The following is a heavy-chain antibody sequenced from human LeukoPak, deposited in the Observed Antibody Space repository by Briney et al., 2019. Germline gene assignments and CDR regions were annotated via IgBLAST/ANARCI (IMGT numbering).Heavy chain of an antibody. V-gene: IGHV3-23*01. Sequence: GGTLRLSCAASGFTFSNYGVSWVRQAPGKGLEWVSSVSSSGVSTYYADSVKGRFTISRDNSKNTLYLQMNSLRPEDTAVYYCAKPYDYVWGSYRQSPHHDAFDVWGQGTMVTVSS. D-gene: IGHD3-16*02. CDR3: AKPYDYVWGSYRQSPHHDAFDV. J-gene: IGHJ3*01. CDR2: VSSSGVST. CDR1: GFTFSNYG.